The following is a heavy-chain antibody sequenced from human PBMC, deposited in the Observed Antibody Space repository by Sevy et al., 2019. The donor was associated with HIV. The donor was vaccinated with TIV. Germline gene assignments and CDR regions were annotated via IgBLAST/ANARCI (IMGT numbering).Heavy chain of an antibody. CDR3: AILPYDYIWGSSRYRYYFDD. Sequence: ASVKVSCKASGGTFSSHVINWVRQAPGQGLEWMGRITPISGKANYAQKFQGRVTFTADGSTTTAYMDLGSLRSEDTAVYYCAILPYDYIWGSSRYRYYFDDWGQGTLVTVSS. CDR1: GGTFSSHV. D-gene: IGHD3-16*02. CDR2: ITPISGKA. J-gene: IGHJ4*02. V-gene: IGHV1-69*13.